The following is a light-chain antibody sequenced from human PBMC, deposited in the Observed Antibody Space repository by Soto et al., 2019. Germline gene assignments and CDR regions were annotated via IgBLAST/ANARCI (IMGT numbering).Light chain of an antibody. V-gene: IGKV1-39*01. J-gene: IGKJ1*01. CDR1: QNVRSY. CDR3: QQGFSTPPT. Sequence: TQYQSSLSASVGDRVTITCRASQNVRSYVNWYQQIPGKAPKLLIYETSTLHSGVPSTFSGDGYGTHFTLSISSLHPEDFSTYYCQQGFSTPPTVGQWTQMDIK. CDR2: ETS.